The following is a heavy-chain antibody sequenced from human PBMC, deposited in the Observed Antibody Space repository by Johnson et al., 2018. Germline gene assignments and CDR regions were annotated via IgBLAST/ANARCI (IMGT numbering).Heavy chain of an antibody. CDR2: MSYDGTDK. J-gene: IGHJ6*03. V-gene: IGHV3-30-3*01. CDR1: GFSFDAYT. Sequence: QVQLVQSGGGVVQPGRSLRLFCVASGFSFDAYTLHWVRQAPGKGLEWLAVMSYDGTDKYYADSVKGRFTISRDNSKNTLFLQMTGLRTADTAVYYCARGSCYYGGTGYMDVWGKGTTVTVSS. D-gene: IGHD4-23*01. CDR3: ARGSCYYGGTGYMDV.